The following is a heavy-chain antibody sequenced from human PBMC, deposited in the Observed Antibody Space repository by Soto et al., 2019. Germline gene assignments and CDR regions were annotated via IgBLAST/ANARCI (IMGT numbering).Heavy chain of an antibody. CDR1: GFTFSTYA. V-gene: IGHV3-23*01. CDR2: ISNSGGST. CDR3: AKDKCLTTCCYFDQ. Sequence: EVQLLESGGGLVQPGGSLRLSCAASGFTFSTYAMNWVRQAPGKGLEWVSGISNSGGSTNYADSVRGRFTISRDNSKSTLYLEVNSLRAEDTAIYYCAKDKCLTTCCYFDQWGQGTLVTVSS. J-gene: IGHJ4*02. D-gene: IGHD3-22*01.